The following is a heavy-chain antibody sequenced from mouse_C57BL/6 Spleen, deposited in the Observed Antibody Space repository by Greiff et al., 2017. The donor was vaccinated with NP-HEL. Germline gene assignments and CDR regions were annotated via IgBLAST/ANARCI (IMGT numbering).Heavy chain of an antibody. CDR1: GYSFTDYN. V-gene: IGHV1-39*01. CDR3: AGGRITTGAWFAY. CDR2: INPNYGTT. D-gene: IGHD2-4*01. Sequence: VQLKQSGPELVKPGASVKISCKASGYSFTDYNMNWVKQSNGKSLEWIGVINPNYGTTSYNQKFKGKATLTVDQSSSTAYMQLNSLTSEDSAVYYCAGGRITTGAWFAYWGQGTLVTVSA. J-gene: IGHJ3*01.